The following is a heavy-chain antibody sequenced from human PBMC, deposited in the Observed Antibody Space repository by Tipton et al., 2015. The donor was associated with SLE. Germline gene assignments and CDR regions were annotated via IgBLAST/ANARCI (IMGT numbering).Heavy chain of an antibody. CDR2: IYNSGRT. CDR3: AREVRGVIIEYFDY. CDR1: GGSINSGGYY. Sequence: LRLSCTVSGGSINSGGYYWSWIRQHPGKGLEWIGYIYNSGRTSYNPSLESRVTISLDTSKNQFSLKLTSVTAADTAVYYCAREVRGVIIEYFDYWGQGALVTVSS. D-gene: IGHD3-10*01. J-gene: IGHJ4*02. V-gene: IGHV4-31*02.